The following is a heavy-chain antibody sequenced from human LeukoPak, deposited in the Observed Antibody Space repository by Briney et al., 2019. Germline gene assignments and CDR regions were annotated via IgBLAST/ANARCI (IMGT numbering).Heavy chain of an antibody. Sequence: GRSLRLSCAASGFTFSNYGMHWVRQAPGKGLEWVAVIWYDGSNKYYADSVKGRFTISRDDAKNSVFLEMNSLRADDTAVYYCVRDPDALDYWGQGTLVTVSS. CDR2: IWYDGSNK. J-gene: IGHJ4*02. V-gene: IGHV3-33*08. CDR3: VRDPDALDY. D-gene: IGHD2-2*01. CDR1: GFTFSNYG.